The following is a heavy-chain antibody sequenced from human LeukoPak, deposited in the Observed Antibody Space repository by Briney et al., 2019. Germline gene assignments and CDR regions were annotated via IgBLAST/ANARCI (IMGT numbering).Heavy chain of an antibody. D-gene: IGHD4-23*01. Sequence: GGSLSLSCAASGFTFDSYAMTWVRQAPGKGLEWVSYISSSGSTIYYADSVKGRFTISRDNAKNSLYLQMNSLRAEDTAVYYCARAHYYGGRFDYWGQGTLVTVSS. J-gene: IGHJ4*02. CDR3: ARAHYYGGRFDY. CDR1: GFTFDSYA. V-gene: IGHV3-48*04. CDR2: ISSSGSTI.